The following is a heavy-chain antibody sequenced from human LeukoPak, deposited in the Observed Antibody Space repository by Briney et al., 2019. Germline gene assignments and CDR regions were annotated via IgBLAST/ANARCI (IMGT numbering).Heavy chain of an antibody. D-gene: IGHD2-2*02. CDR1: GFTFSSYA. Sequence: GGSLRLSCAASGFTFSSYAMSWVRQAPGKGLEWVSAISGSGGSTYYADSVKGRFTISRDNSKNTLYLQMNSLRAEDTALYYCAKGPYCSSSSCYTIVSFDFWGQGALVTVSS. CDR2: ISGSGGST. J-gene: IGHJ4*02. CDR3: AKGPYCSSSSCYTIVSFDF. V-gene: IGHV3-23*01.